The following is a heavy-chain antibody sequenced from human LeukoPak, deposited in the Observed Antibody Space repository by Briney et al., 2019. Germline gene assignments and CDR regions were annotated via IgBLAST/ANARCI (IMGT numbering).Heavy chain of an antibody. CDR1: GGSISSSSYY. CDR3: ARGGNGDYLRYFDY. Sequence: SETLSLTCTVSGGSISSSSYYWGWIRQPPGKGLEWIGSIYYSGSTYYNPSLKSRVTISVDTSKNQFSLKLSSVTAADTAVYYCARGGNGDYLRYFDYWGQGTLVTVSS. J-gene: IGHJ4*02. D-gene: IGHD4-17*01. CDR2: IYYSGST. V-gene: IGHV4-39*07.